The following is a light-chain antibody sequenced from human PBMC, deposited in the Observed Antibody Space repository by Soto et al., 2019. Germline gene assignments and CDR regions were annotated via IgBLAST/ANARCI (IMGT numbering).Light chain of an antibody. CDR2: AAS. J-gene: IGKJ1*01. Sequence: DIQMTQSPSSLSASVGDRVTITCRASQGISNYLAWYQHKPGKVPKLLIYAASTLQSGVPSRFSGSGSGTDFTPTISGLQPEDVATYYCQKYNSAPRTFGQGTKVEIK. V-gene: IGKV1-27*01. CDR3: QKYNSAPRT. CDR1: QGISNY.